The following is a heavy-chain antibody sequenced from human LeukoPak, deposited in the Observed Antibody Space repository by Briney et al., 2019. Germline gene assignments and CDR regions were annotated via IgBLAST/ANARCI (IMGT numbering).Heavy chain of an antibody. D-gene: IGHD3-3*01. CDR2: ISWNSGSI. J-gene: IGHJ4*02. CDR1: GFTFDDYA. V-gene: IGHV3-9*01. CDR3: AKDILRFLSPTFDY. Sequence: PGGSLRLSCAASGFTFDDYAMHWVRQAPGKGLEWVSGISWNSGSIGYADSVKGRFTISRDNAKNSLYLQMNSLRAEDTALYYCAKDILRFLSPTFDYWGQGTLVTVSS.